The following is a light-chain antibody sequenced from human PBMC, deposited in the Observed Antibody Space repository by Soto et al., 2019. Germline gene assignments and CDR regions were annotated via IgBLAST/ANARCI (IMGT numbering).Light chain of an antibody. Sequence: EIVMTQSPSTLSVSPGESATLSCMASQNITSDLAWYVQKPCQAPRRVIYGASTWGTDVPPRFTGSGCGTEFPITISGLQYEDFEVYYCQQYNSWPFTFGQGTRL. J-gene: IGKJ5*01. CDR3: QQYNSWPFT. CDR2: GAS. CDR1: QNITSD. V-gene: IGKV3D-15*01.